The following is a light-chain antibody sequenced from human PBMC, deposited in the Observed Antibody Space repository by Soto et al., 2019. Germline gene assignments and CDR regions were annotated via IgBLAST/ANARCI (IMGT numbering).Light chain of an antibody. J-gene: IGLJ1*01. CDR2: DVS. CDR1: SSDVGGYNY. CDR3: CSYGGSYALYV. Sequence: QSALTQPRSVSGSPGQSVTISCTGTSSDVGGYNYVSWYQHHPGKAPKLMIYDVSERPSGVPVRFSGSKSGNTASLTISGLQAEDEADYYCCSYGGSYALYVFGTGTKVTVL. V-gene: IGLV2-11*01.